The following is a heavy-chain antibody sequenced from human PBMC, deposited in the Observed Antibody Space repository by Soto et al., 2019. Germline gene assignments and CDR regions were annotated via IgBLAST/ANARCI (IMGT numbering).Heavy chain of an antibody. CDR3: ARNFDIAATGTALDS. CDR2: IYSSGTT. Sequence: SETLSLTCSVSGGSISGHYWSWIRLPAGRRLQWVGRIYSSGTTNYNPSLKSRVRMSVDTDRNSFSLRLDSVTAADTAVYYCARNFDIAATGTALDSWGRGVLVTVSS. CDR1: GGSISGHY. J-gene: IGHJ4*02. D-gene: IGHD6-13*01. V-gene: IGHV4-4*07.